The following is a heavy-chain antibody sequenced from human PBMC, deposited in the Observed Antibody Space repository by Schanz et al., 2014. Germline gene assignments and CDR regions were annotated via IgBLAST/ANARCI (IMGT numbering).Heavy chain of an antibody. Sequence: VQLVESGGGVVQPGNSLRLSCAASGLTFSNHAMSWVRQAPGKGLEWVSAISGSGDNTFYADSVRGRFTISRDNSRNTLYLQMNSLIAEDTAVYYCAKCIGWYGRCAFDIWGQGTMVTVSS. CDR1: GLTFSNHA. V-gene: IGHV3-23*04. J-gene: IGHJ3*02. CDR3: AKCIGWYGRCAFDI. CDR2: ISGSGDNT. D-gene: IGHD6-19*01.